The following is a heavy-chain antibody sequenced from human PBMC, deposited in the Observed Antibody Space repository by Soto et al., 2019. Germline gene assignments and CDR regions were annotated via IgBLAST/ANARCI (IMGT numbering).Heavy chain of an antibody. Sequence: EVQLVESGGGLVQPGRSLRLSCAASGFTFDDYAMPWVRQAPGKGLEWVSGISWNSGSIGYADSVKGRFTISRDNAKNSLYLQMNSLRAEDAALYYCAKDLSTSGSLYYFDYWGQGTLVTVSS. CDR3: AKDLSTSGSLYYFDY. CDR2: ISWNSGSI. D-gene: IGHD1-26*01. CDR1: GFTFDDYA. J-gene: IGHJ4*02. V-gene: IGHV3-9*01.